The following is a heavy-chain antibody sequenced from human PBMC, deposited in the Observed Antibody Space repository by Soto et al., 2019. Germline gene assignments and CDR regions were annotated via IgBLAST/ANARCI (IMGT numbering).Heavy chain of an antibody. V-gene: IGHV4-39*01. J-gene: IGHJ4*02. Sequence: SETLSLTCTVSGGSISSSSYYWGWIRQPPGKGLEWIGSIYYSGSTYYNPSLKSRVTISVDTSKNQFSLKLSSVTAADTAVYYCARHQRGTTVTTREFDYWGQGTLVTVSS. CDR2: IYYSGST. CDR1: GGSISSSSYY. CDR3: ARHQRGTTVTTREFDY. D-gene: IGHD4-17*01.